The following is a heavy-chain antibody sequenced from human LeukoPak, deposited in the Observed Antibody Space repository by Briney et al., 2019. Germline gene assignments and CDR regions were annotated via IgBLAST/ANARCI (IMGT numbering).Heavy chain of an antibody. Sequence: GGSLRLSCAASGFTFSSYGMHWVRQAPGKGLEWVAFIRYDGNNKYYADSVKGRFTISRDNSKNTLYLQMNSLRAEDTAVYYCAKYCSGGSCYDYWGQGTLVTVSS. CDR3: AKYCSGGSCYDY. V-gene: IGHV3-30*02. J-gene: IGHJ4*02. CDR1: GFTFSSYG. D-gene: IGHD2-15*01. CDR2: IRYDGNNK.